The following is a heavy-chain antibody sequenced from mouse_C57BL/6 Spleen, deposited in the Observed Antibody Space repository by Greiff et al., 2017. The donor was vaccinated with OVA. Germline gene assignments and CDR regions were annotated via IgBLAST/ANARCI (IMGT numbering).Heavy chain of an antibody. Sequence: EVQLVESGGGLVQPGGSMKLSCAASGFTFSDAWMDWVRQSPEKGLEWVAAIRNKANNHATYYAESVKGRFTISRYDSKSSAYLQMNRLRAEDTGIYYCTRNGYYWYFDVWGTGTTVTVSS. D-gene: IGHD2-2*01. CDR1: GFTFSDAW. CDR3: TRNGYYWYFDV. CDR2: IRNKANNHAT. J-gene: IGHJ1*03. V-gene: IGHV6-6*01.